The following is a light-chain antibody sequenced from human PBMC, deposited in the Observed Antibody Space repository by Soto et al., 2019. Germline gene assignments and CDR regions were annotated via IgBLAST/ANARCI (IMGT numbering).Light chain of an antibody. Sequence: QSALTQPRSVSGSPGQSVAISCTGTSSDVGGYNHVAWYQQHPGKAPKLMIFDVNKRPSWVPDRFSGSKSGNTASLTISVLQAEDEADYYCSSYAGSDTYVFATGTKVTVL. J-gene: IGLJ1*01. CDR3: SSYAGSDTYV. V-gene: IGLV2-11*01. CDR2: DVN. CDR1: SSDVGGYNH.